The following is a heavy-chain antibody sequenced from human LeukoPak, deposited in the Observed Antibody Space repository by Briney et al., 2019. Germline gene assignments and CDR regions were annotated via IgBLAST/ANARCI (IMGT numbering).Heavy chain of an antibody. Sequence: GGSLRLSCAASGFTFSSYSMNWVRQAPGKGLEWVSSISSSSSYIYYADSVKGRFTISRDNAKSSLYLQMNSLRAEDTAVYYCARVKRYYDSSGYYLAFFDYWGQGTLVTVSS. CDR2: ISSSSSYI. D-gene: IGHD3-22*01. J-gene: IGHJ4*02. V-gene: IGHV3-21*01. CDR3: ARVKRYYDSSGYYLAFFDY. CDR1: GFTFSSYS.